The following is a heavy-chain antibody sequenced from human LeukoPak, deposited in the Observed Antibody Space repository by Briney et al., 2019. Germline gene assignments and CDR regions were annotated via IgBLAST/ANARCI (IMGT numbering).Heavy chain of an antibody. Sequence: PGGSLRLSCAASGFTFSSYGMHWVRQAPGKGLEWVAVISYDGSNKYYADSVKGRFTISRDNSKNTLYLQMNSLRAEDTAVYYCAKDRGYYDFWSGYFVFGYWGQGTLVTVSS. V-gene: IGHV3-30*18. J-gene: IGHJ4*02. CDR2: ISYDGSNK. CDR1: GFTFSSYG. CDR3: AKDRGYYDFWSGYFVFGY. D-gene: IGHD3-3*01.